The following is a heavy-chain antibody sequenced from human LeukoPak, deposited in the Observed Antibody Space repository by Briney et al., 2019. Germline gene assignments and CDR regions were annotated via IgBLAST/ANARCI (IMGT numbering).Heavy chain of an antibody. V-gene: IGHV1-69*05. CDR3: ARMGYYYYYGMDV. CDR2: IIPIFGTA. CDR1: GGTFSSYA. J-gene: IGHJ6*02. Sequence: ASVKVSCKASGGTFSSYAISWVRQAPGQGLEWMGGIIPIFGTANYAQKLQGRVTMTTDTSTSTAYMELRSLRSDDTAVYYCARMGYYYYYGMDVWGQGTTVTVSS.